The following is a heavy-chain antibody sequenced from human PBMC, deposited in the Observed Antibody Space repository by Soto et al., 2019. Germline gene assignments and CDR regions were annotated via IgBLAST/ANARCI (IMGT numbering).Heavy chain of an antibody. CDR1: GYTLTELS. J-gene: IGHJ4*02. V-gene: IGHV1-24*01. CDR3: ATLYYYDSSGWIRDFDY. D-gene: IGHD3-22*01. CDR2: FDPEDGET. Sequence: VKVSCKVSGYTLTELSMHWVRQAPGKGLEWMGGFDPEDGETIYAQKFQGRVTMTEDTSTDTAYMELSSLRSEDTAVYYCATLYYYDSSGWIRDFDYWGQGTLVTVSS.